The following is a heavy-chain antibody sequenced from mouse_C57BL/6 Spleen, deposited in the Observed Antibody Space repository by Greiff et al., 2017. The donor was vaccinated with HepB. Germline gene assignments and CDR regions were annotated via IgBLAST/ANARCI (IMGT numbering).Heavy chain of an antibody. CDR2: IHPNSGST. CDR1: GYTFTSYW. CDR3: ANYGSSFAY. Sequence: QVQLQQPGAELGKPGASVKLSCKASGYTFTSYWMHWVKQRHGQGLEWIGIIHPNSGSTNYNEKFKSKATLTVDKSSSTAYMQLSSLTSEDAAVYYCANYGSSFAYWGQGTLVTVSA. D-gene: IGHD1-1*01. J-gene: IGHJ3*01. V-gene: IGHV1-64*01.